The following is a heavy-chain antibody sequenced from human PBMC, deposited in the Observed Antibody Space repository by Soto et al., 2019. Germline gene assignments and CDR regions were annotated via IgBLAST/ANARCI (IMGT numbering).Heavy chain of an antibody. D-gene: IGHD3-10*01. V-gene: IGHV4-31*03. CDR2: IYYSGST. Sequence: SETLSLTCTVSGGSISSGGYYWSWIRQHPGKGLEWIGYIYYSGSTYYNPSLKSRVTISVDTSKNQFSLKLSSVTAADTAVYYCAIWLGRGYYYYYMDVWGKGTTVTVSS. CDR1: GGSISSGGYY. J-gene: IGHJ6*03. CDR3: AIWLGRGYYYYYMDV.